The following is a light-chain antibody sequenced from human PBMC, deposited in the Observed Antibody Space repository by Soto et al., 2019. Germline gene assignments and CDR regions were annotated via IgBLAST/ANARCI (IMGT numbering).Light chain of an antibody. J-gene: IGLJ1*01. CDR1: SNYVGGYNY. CDR3: SSYAGSNTHYV. CDR2: EVS. Sequence: QSALTQPPSASGSPGQSVTISCTGTSNYVGGYNYVSWYQQHPGKAPKLMIYEVSKRPSGVPDRFSGSKSGNTASLTVSGLQAEDEADYYCSSYAGSNTHYVFGTGTKVTVL. V-gene: IGLV2-8*01.